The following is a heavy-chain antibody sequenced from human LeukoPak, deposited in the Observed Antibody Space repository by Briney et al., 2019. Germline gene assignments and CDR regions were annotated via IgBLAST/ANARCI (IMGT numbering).Heavy chain of an antibody. D-gene: IGHD4-11*01. CDR1: GFTFSDYY. CDR3: ARSPLTTVTTWYNWFDP. CDR2: ISSSGSTI. Sequence: GGSLRLSCAASGFTFSDYYMSWIRQAPGKGLEWVSYISSSGSTIYYADSVKGRFTISRDNAKNSLYLQMNSLRAEDTAVYYCARSPLTTVTTWYNWFDPWGQGTLVTVPS. V-gene: IGHV3-11*04. J-gene: IGHJ5*02.